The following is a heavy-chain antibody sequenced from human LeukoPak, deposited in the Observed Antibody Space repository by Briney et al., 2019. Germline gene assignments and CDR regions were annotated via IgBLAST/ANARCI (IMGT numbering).Heavy chain of an antibody. V-gene: IGHV3-23*01. J-gene: IGHJ3*01. CDR1: GFTFNTFA. D-gene: IGHD1-26*01. Sequence: GGSLRLSCAASGFTFNTFAMSWVRQAPGKGLEWVSSISVTGGSTYYADSVKGRFTISRDNAQKSLYLQINSLRGDDTALYYCVSGTRAFDVWGQGTMVTVSS. CDR3: VSGTRAFDV. CDR2: ISVTGGST.